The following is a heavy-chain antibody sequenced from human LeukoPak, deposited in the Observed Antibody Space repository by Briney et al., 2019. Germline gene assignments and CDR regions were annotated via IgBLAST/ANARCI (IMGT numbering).Heavy chain of an antibody. CDR3: ASPPGRPNGD. CDR1: GFAFSTYG. Sequence: GGSLRLSCITSGFAFSTYGMHWVRQTPGKGLEWVALIWNHGSKTSYAESVKDRFTISRDNSKNTLSLQMNSLRVEDTAMYYCASPPGRPNGDWGQGTLVTVSS. D-gene: IGHD7-27*01. J-gene: IGHJ4*02. V-gene: IGHV3-30*02. CDR2: IWNHGSKT.